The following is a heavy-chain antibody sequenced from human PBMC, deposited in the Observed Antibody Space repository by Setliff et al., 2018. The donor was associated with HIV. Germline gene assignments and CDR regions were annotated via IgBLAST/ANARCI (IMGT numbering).Heavy chain of an antibody. CDR3: ARRTSFTGGAMAGHFDN. CDR1: GGSISTYY. J-gene: IGHJ4*02. CDR2: INDSGNT. Sequence: SETLSLTCTVSGGSISTYYWSWIRQPPGKGLEWIGEINDSGNTNYNPSLKSRVTISVDTSKNHFSLRLSSVTAADTTIYYCARRTSFTGGAMAGHFDNWGQGTPVTAPQ. V-gene: IGHV4-59*12. D-gene: IGHD6-19*01.